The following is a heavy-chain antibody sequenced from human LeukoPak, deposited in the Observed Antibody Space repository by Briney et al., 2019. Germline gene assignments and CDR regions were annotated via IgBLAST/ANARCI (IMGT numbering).Heavy chain of an antibody. D-gene: IGHD2-2*01. Sequence: PGGSLRLSCAASGFTFSSYWMHWVRQAPGKGLVWVSRINGDGSSTSYADSVKGRFTISRDNAKNTLYLQMNSLRAEDTAVYYWARNLGEVFGVVVPAALMYWGQGTLVTVSS. CDR1: GFTFSSYW. V-gene: IGHV3-74*01. CDR2: INGDGSST. CDR3: ARNLGEVFGVVVPAALMY. J-gene: IGHJ4*02.